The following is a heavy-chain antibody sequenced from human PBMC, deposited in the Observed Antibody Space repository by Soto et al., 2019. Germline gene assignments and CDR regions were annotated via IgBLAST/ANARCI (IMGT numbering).Heavy chain of an antibody. V-gene: IGHV4-59*01. CDR1: GGSISSYY. CDR3: ARVRYFDWLLNPYYFDY. J-gene: IGHJ4*02. Sequence: SETLSLTCTVSGGSISSYYWSWIRQPPGKGLEWIGYIYYSGSTNYNPSLKSRVTISVDTSKNQFSLKLSSVTAADTAVYYCARVRYFDWLLNPYYFDYWGQGTLVTVSS. CDR2: IYYSGST. D-gene: IGHD3-9*01.